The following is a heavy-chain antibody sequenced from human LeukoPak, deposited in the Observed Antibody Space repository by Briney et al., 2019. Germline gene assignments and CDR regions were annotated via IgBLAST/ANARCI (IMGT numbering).Heavy chain of an antibody. CDR2: INPKTGGT. CDR3: ARGPSLYYDIVTGSTYNYFDP. V-gene: IGHV1-2*02. D-gene: IGHD3-9*01. Sequence: ASVKVSCKASGYTFIGYYMHWVRQAPAHGPEWMGWINPKTGGTKYAQKFHGRLTMTRDTSISTAYRELSRLRSADTAVYYCARGPSLYYDIVTGSTYNYFDPWGQGTLVTVSS. J-gene: IGHJ5*02. CDR1: GYTFIGYY.